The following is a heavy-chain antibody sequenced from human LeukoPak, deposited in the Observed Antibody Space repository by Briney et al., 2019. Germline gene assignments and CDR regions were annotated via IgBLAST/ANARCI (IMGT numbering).Heavy chain of an antibody. V-gene: IGHV3-23*01. Sequence: QPGGSLRLSCAASGFTFSSYAMSWVGQAPGKGLEWVSAISGSGGSTYYTDSVKGRFTSSRDNSKNTLYLQMNSLRAEDTAVYYCAKDTAYDSSGYRRHGTTFDYWGQGTLVTVSS. J-gene: IGHJ4*02. CDR3: AKDTAYDSSGYRRHGTTFDY. CDR1: GFTFSSYA. CDR2: ISGSGGST. D-gene: IGHD3-22*01.